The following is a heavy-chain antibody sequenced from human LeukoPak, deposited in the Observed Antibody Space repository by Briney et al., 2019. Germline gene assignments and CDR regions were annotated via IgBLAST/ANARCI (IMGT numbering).Heavy chain of an antibody. CDR3: AKDNGEKAYYDFWSGLDFDY. J-gene: IGHJ4*02. Sequence: GGSLRLSCAASGFTFSSYAMNWVRQAPGKGLEWVSFISGSGDTTYYADSVKGRFTISRDSSKNTLYLQMNSLRAEDTAVYYCAKDNGEKAYYDFWSGLDFDYWGQGTLVTVSS. D-gene: IGHD3-3*01. V-gene: IGHV3-23*01. CDR1: GFTFSSYA. CDR2: ISGSGDTT.